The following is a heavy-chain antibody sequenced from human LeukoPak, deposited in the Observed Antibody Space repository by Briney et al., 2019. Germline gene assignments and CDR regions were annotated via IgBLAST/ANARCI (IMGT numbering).Heavy chain of an antibody. CDR2: IIPIFGTA. Sequence: ASVKLSCKASGGTYTSYAISWVRQAPGQGLEWMGGIIPIFGTANYAQKFQGRVTIPTDESTGTAYMELSSQRSEDTAEYYCARVKRYDYYYMDVWGKGTTVTVSS. D-gene: IGHD5-24*01. J-gene: IGHJ6*03. CDR3: ARVKRYDYYYMDV. CDR1: GGTYTSYA. V-gene: IGHV1-69*05.